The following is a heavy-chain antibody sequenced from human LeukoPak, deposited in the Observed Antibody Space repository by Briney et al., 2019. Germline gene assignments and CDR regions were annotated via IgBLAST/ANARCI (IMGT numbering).Heavy chain of an antibody. CDR3: AREVSEHYDFGDYMDV. CDR1: GYSISSGYY. V-gene: IGHV4-38-2*02. D-gene: IGHD3-3*01. Sequence: SETLSLTCTVSGYSISSGYYWGWIRQPPGKGLEWIGSIYHSGSTYYNPSLKSRVTISVDTSKNQFSLKLSSVTAADTAVYYCAREVSEHYDFGDYMDVWGKGATVTVSS. J-gene: IGHJ6*03. CDR2: IYHSGST.